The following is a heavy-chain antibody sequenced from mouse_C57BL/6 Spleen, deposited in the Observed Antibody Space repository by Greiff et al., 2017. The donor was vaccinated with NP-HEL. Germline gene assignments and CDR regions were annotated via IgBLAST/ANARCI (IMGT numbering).Heavy chain of an antibody. V-gene: IGHV1-82*01. CDR1: GYAFSSSW. Sequence: QVQLQQSGPELVKPGASVKISCKASGYAFSSSWMNWVKQRPGTGLEWIGRIYPGDGDTNYNGKFKGKATLTADKSSSTAYMQLSSLTSEDSAVDFCARGGVQDAMDYWGQGTSVTVSS. CDR3: ARGGVQDAMDY. CDR2: IYPGDGDT. J-gene: IGHJ4*01.